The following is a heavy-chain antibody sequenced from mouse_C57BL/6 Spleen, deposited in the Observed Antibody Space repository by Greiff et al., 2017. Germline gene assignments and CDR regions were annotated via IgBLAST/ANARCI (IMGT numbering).Heavy chain of an antibody. J-gene: IGHJ2*01. CDR2: IYPGSGST. CDR3: ARHYYGSSPYFDY. V-gene: IGHV1-55*01. Sequence: VQLQQPGAELVKPGASVKMSCKASGYTFTSYWITWVKQRPGQGLEWIGDIYPGSGSTNYTEKFKGKATLTVDTSSSTAYMQLSSLTSEDSAVYYCARHYYGSSPYFDYWGQGTTLTVSS. CDR1: GYTFTSYW. D-gene: IGHD1-1*01.